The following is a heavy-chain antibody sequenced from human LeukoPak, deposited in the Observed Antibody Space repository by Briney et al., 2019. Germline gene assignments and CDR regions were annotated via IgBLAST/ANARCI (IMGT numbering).Heavy chain of an antibody. J-gene: IGHJ6*02. CDR3: ARAPLYSGGSGWSIYYFYAMDV. CDR2: IDNSGST. D-gene: IGHD6-19*01. CDR1: GGSISSSY. Sequence: PSQTLSLTCTVSGGSISSSYWSWVRQPPGKGRGGRGYIDNSGSTNYNPSLKSRVTISLDTPKSQFSLTLSSVTAADTAVYYCARAPLYSGGSGWSIYYFYAMDVWGQGTTVTVSS. V-gene: IGHV4-59*01.